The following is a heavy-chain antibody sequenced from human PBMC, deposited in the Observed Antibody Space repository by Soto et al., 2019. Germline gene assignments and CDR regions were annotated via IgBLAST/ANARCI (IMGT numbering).Heavy chain of an antibody. CDR2: INPSGGST. CDR3: ASVTTARGAVAVDGFRSFGMDV. V-gene: IGHV1-46*01. J-gene: IGHJ6*02. Sequence: ASVKVSCKASGYTFTSYYMHWVRQAPGQGLEWMGIINPSGGSTSYAQKFQVRVTMTRDTSTSTVYMDLSSLRSEDTAVYYCASVTTARGAVAVDGFRSFGMDVWGQGTTVTVSS. CDR1: GYTFTSYY. D-gene: IGHD6-19*01.